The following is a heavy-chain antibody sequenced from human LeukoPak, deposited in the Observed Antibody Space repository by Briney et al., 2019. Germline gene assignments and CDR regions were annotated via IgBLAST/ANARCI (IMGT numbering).Heavy chain of an antibody. CDR1: GFIFSSYT. V-gene: IGHV3-21*01. J-gene: IGHJ4*02. CDR2: ISSSSNYI. D-gene: IGHD5-12*01. CDR3: ARDLKGYSGYQGLSREDLFG. Sequence: GGSLRLSCAASGFIFSSYTMNWVRQAPGEGLEWVSSISSSSNYIYYADSVKGRFTVSRDNAESSLYLQMNSLRAEDTAVYYCARDLKGYSGYQGLSREDLFGWGQGTLVTVSS.